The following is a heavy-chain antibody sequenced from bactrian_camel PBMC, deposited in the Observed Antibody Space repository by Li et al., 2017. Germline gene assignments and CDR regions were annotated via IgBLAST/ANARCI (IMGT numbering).Heavy chain of an antibody. CDR2: IDWDGST. V-gene: IGHV3S9*01. D-gene: IGHD1*01. Sequence: HVQLVESGGGSVLAGGSLRLSCTASGYTFSSYCLGWFRQAPAKEREGVAGIDWDGSTTYAHSVRGRFVISKDNAKNTMNLQMNNLKPDDTAMYYCAGVRRFGGDCIAYDYNYWGQGTQVTVS. CDR1: GYTFSSYC. J-gene: IGHJ4*01. CDR3: AGVRRFGGDCIAYDYNY.